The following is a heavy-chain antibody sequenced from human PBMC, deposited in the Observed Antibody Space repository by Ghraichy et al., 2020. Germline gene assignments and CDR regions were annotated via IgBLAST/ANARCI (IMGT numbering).Heavy chain of an antibody. CDR3: ARARIPDARFGELDFGDDP. J-gene: IGHJ5*02. Sequence: GGSLRLSCAASGFIFNSYSMNWVRQAPGKGLEWVSFISSDLTYIYYADSVKGRFTISRDNAKNSLHLPMNSLRAEDTAVYYCARARIPDARFGELDFGDDPWGKGALVTVAS. CDR1: GFIFNSYS. CDR2: ISSDLTYI. D-gene: IGHD3-10*01. V-gene: IGHV3-21*01.